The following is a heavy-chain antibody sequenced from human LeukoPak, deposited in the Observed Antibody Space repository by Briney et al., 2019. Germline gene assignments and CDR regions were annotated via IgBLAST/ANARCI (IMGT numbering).Heavy chain of an antibody. J-gene: IGHJ6*03. CDR3: ARAPSWGTTGYSYYYMDV. V-gene: IGHV1-8*03. D-gene: IGHD4-11*01. CDR1: GYTFSNYD. CDR2: MSPNSGNT. Sequence: GASVKVSCKASGYTFSNYDINWVRQATGQGLEWVGWMSPNSGNTGHAQKFQGRVTITRDTSISTAYMEVSSLRSEDTAVYYCARAPSWGTTGYSYYYMDVWGKGTTVTVSS.